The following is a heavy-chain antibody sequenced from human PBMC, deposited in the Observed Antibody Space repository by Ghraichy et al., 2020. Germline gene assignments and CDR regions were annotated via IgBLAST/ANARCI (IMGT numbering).Heavy chain of an antibody. Sequence: GGSLRLSCAASGFTFSSYWMSWVRQAPGKGLEWVANIKQDGSEKYYVDSVKGRFTISRDNAKNSLYLQMNSLRAEDTAVYYCARITENWNYSDYFDYWGQGTLVTVSS. CDR1: GFTFSSYW. CDR2: IKQDGSEK. J-gene: IGHJ4*02. V-gene: IGHV3-7*01. D-gene: IGHD1-7*01. CDR3: ARITENWNYSDYFDY.